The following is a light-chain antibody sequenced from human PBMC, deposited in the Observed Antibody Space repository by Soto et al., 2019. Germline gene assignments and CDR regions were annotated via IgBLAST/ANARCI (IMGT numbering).Light chain of an antibody. CDR2: NNN. CDR3: SSYAGSNNYV. J-gene: IGLJ1*01. CDR1: RSNIGSQV. V-gene: IGLV1-44*01. Sequence: QAVVTQPPSASGAPGQRVTISCSGSRSNIGSQVVQWFQHIAGTAPKLLMQNNNERPSGVPDRFSGSKSGNTASLTVSGLQAEDEADYYCSSYAGSNNYVFGTGTKLTVL.